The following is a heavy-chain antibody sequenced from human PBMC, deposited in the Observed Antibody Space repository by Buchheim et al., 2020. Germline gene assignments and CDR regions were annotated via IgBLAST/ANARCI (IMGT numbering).Heavy chain of an antibody. Sequence: EVQLVESGGGLVQPGGSLRLSCAASGFTFSSYWMSWVRQAPGKGLEWVANIKQDGSEKYYVDSVKGRFTISSDNAKNSLYLQMNSLRAEDTAVYYCARASFYDFWSGYGFDPWGQGTL. J-gene: IGHJ5*02. CDR2: IKQDGSEK. CDR3: ARASFYDFWSGYGFDP. CDR1: GFTFSSYW. V-gene: IGHV3-7*01. D-gene: IGHD3-3*01.